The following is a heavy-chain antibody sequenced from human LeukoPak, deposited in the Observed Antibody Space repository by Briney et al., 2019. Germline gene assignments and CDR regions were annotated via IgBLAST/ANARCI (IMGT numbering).Heavy chain of an antibody. J-gene: IGHJ4*02. D-gene: IGHD1-14*01. CDR1: GPTLSPYW. CDR3: ARDGTPTGSDY. CDR2: INRDGSVT. V-gene: IGHV3-7*01. Sequence: GGSLRLSCAASGPTLSPYWMSWVRQAPGRGLEWVANINRDGSVTYYMDSVKGRFTISRDNPKNSLFLQMNSLRAEDTAVYYCARDGTPTGSDYWGQGTLVTVSS.